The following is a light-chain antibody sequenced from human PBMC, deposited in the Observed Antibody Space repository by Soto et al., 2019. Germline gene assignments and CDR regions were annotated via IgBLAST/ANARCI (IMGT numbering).Light chain of an antibody. Sequence: DIQVTQSPSFVSASVGDRVTITCRASQGISNWLAWYQQKPGKAPKLLIYATSNLQGGVPSRFSGSGSGTDFTLTIGSLQPEDSATYYCQQSSSFPLTFGPGTKVDIK. V-gene: IGKV1-12*01. CDR1: QGISNW. CDR2: ATS. CDR3: QQSSSFPLT. J-gene: IGKJ3*01.